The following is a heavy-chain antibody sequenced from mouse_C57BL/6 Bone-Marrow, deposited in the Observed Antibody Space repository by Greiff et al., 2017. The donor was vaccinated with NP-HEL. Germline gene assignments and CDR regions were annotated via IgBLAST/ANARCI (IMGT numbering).Heavy chain of an antibody. CDR3: ARDSYSKMGMDY. V-gene: IGHV1-50*01. D-gene: IGHD2-5*01. J-gene: IGHJ4*01. CDR1: GYTFTSYW. CDR2: IDPSDSYT. Sequence: QVQLQQSGAELVKPGASVKLSCKASGYTFTSYWMQWVKQRPGQGLEWIGEIDPSDSYTNYNQKFKGKATLTVDTSSSTAYMQLSSLTSEDSAVYYCARDSYSKMGMDYWGQGTSVTVSS.